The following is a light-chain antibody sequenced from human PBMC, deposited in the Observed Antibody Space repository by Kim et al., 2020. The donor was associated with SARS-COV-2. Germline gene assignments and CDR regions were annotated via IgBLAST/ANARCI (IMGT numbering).Light chain of an antibody. CDR2: DVS. V-gene: IGLV2-14*03. CDR3: SSYTSSSNWV. Sequence: GQSITISCTGTSSDVGGYNYVSWYQQHPGEAPKLMIYDVSNRPSGVSNRFSGSKSGNTASLTISGLQAEDEAYYYCSSYTSSSNWVFGGGTQLTVL. CDR1: SSDVGGYNY. J-gene: IGLJ3*02.